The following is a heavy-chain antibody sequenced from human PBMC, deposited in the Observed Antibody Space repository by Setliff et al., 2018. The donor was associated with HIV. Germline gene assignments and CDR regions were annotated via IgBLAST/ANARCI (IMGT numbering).Heavy chain of an antibody. J-gene: IGHJ4*02. Sequence: ASVKVSCKASGYTLTTYAISWVRQAPGQGLEWMGWFNTETGNPMYAQGFRGRFVFSLDTSVSTAFLQINRLKAEDTAKYYCARVGSGWSTSDYWGQGALVTVSS. CDR1: GYTLTTYA. CDR3: ARVGSGWSTSDY. D-gene: IGHD6-13*01. V-gene: IGHV7-4-1*02. CDR2: FNTETGNP.